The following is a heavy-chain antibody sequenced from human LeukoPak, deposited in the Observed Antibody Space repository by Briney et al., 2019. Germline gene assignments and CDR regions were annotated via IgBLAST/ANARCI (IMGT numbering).Heavy chain of an antibody. J-gene: IGHJ5*02. CDR3: ARDIVVVPAATLLGSYNWFDP. Sequence: SVKVSCKASGGTFSSYAISWVRQAPGQGLEWMGRIIPILGIANYAQKFQGGVTITADKSTSTAYMELSSLRSEDTAVYYCARDIVVVPAATLLGSYNWFDPWGQGTLVTVSS. CDR2: IIPILGIA. V-gene: IGHV1-69*04. CDR1: GGTFSSYA. D-gene: IGHD2-2*01.